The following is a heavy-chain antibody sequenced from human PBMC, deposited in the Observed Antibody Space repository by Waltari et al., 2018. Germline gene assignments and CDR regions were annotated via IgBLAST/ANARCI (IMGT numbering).Heavy chain of an antibody. J-gene: IGHJ4*02. Sequence: EVQLAESGGGLVQPGRSLRLSCTASGFNFGVCAMTWVRQVPGKGLEWVGFIRSKTYGGAPEYAASVKGRFTISRDDSKSVAYLQMNSLRTEDTALYYCTRADGMTDLDYWGQGALVTVSS. V-gene: IGHV3-49*04. CDR3: TRADGMTDLDY. CDR1: GFNFGVCA. CDR2: IRSKTYGGAP.